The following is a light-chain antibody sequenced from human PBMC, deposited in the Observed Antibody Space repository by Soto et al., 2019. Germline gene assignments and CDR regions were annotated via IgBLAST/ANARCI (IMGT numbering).Light chain of an antibody. J-gene: IGKJ1*01. Sequence: DIQLTQSPSFLSASVGDRVTISCRAGQGISSYLAWYQQKPGKAPKLLIYAASTLQSGVPSRFSGSGSGTEFTLTISSLQPEDFATYYCQQYYSFPWMFGQGTKVDIK. CDR3: QQYYSFPWM. CDR2: AAS. CDR1: QGISSY. V-gene: IGKV1-9*01.